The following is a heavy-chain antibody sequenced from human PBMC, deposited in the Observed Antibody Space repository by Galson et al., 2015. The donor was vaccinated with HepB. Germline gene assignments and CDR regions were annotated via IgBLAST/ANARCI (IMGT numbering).Heavy chain of an antibody. CDR1: GYTFTGYY. CDR2: INPNSGGT. Sequence: SVKVSCKASGYTFTGYYMHWVRQAPGQGLEWMGWINPNSGGTNYAQKFQGRVTMTRDTSISTAYMELSRLRSDDTAVYYCARCSSTRDWFDPWGQGTLVTVSS. D-gene: IGHD2-2*01. J-gene: IGHJ5*02. CDR3: ARCSSTRDWFDP. V-gene: IGHV1-2*02.